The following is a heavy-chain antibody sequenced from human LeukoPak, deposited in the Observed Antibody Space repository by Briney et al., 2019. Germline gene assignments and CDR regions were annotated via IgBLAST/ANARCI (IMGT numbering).Heavy chain of an antibody. J-gene: IGHJ4*02. CDR2: IYYSGST. V-gene: IGHV4-59*01. CDR3: ARDRHDGYNYYFDY. CDR1: GGSISSYY. Sequence: PSETLSLTCTVSGGSISSYYWSWIRQPPGKGLEWIGYIYYSGSTNYNPSLKSRVTISVDTSKNQFSLKLSSVTAADTAVYYCARDRHDGYNYYFDYWGQGTLVTVSS. D-gene: IGHD5-24*01.